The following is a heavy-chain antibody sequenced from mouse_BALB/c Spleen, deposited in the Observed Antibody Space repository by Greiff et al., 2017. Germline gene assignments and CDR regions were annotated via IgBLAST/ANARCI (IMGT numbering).Heavy chain of an antibody. Sequence: DVQLVESGGGLVQPGGSRKLSCAASGFTFSSFGMHWVRQAPEKGLEWVAYISSGSSTIYYADTVKGRFTISRDNPKNTLFLQMTSLRSEDTAMYYCARSDYDYEWFAYWGQGTLVTVSA. CDR2: ISSGSSTI. CDR1: GFTFSSFG. D-gene: IGHD2-4*01. CDR3: ARSDYDYEWFAY. J-gene: IGHJ3*01. V-gene: IGHV5-17*02.